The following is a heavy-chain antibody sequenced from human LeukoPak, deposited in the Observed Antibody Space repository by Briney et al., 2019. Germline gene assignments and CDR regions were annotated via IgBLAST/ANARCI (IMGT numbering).Heavy chain of an antibody. CDR3: ARNRGSTVITDHYYYYYMDV. J-gene: IGHJ6*03. V-gene: IGHV4-4*07. Sequence: SETMSLTCTVSGGSISSYYWSWIRQPAGKGLEWIGRIYSSGSTNYKPSLKSRVTMSLDTSKNQFSLKLSSVTAADTAVYYCARNRGSTVITDHYYYYYMDVWGKGTTVTVSS. CDR1: GGSISSYY. CDR2: IYSSGST. D-gene: IGHD4-11*01.